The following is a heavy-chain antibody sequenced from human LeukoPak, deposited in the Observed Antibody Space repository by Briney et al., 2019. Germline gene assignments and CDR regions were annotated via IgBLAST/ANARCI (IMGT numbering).Heavy chain of an antibody. Sequence: GGSLRLSCAASGFTFSSYGMHWVRQAPGKGLEWVAVISYDGRNKYYADSVKGRFTISRDNSKNTLYLQMNSLRAEDTAVYYCAKCGYSYDTFDYWGQGTLVTVSS. CDR3: AKCGYSYDTFDY. CDR1: GFTFSSYG. D-gene: IGHD5-18*01. J-gene: IGHJ4*02. V-gene: IGHV3-30*18. CDR2: ISYDGRNK.